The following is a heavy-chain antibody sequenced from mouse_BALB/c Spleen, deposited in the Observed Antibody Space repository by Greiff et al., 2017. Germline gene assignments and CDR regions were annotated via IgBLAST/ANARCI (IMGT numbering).Heavy chain of an antibody. CDR1: GYTFTDYA. CDR2: ISTYYGDA. V-gene: IGHV1S137*01. Sequence: QVQLKESGAELVRPGVSVKISCKGSGYTFTDYAMHWVKQSHAKSLEWIGVISTYYGDASYNQKFKGKATMTVDKSSSTAYMELARLTSEDSAIYYCARNYGYGDYFDYWGQGTTLTVSS. CDR3: ARNYGYGDYFDY. J-gene: IGHJ2*01. D-gene: IGHD1-2*01.